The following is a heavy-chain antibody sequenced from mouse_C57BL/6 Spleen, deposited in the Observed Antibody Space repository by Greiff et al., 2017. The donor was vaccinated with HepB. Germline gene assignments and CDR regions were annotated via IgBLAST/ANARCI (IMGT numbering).Heavy chain of an antibody. CDR2: IYPGDGDT. V-gene: IGHV1-80*01. CDR1: GYAFSSYW. D-gene: IGHD2-12*01. Sequence: QVQLQQSGAELVKPGASVKISCKASGYAFSSYWMNWVKQRPGKGLEWIGQIYPGDGDTNYNGKFKGKATLTADKSSSTAYMQLSSLTSEDTAVYCCARDPLRGYFDYWGQGTTLTVSS. CDR3: ARDPLRGYFDY. J-gene: IGHJ2*01.